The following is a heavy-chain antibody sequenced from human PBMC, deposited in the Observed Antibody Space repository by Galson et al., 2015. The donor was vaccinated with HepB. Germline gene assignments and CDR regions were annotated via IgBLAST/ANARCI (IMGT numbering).Heavy chain of an antibody. CDR2: INGGNHNT. J-gene: IGHJ4*02. Sequence: SVKVSCKASGYTFTNFAIHWVRQAPGQRFEWMGWINGGNHNTRYSQRFQDRVTLTSDTSTSMVLLELSSLRSEDTALYYCARLDDSGYYWDYWGQGTLVTVSS. CDR3: ARLDDSGYYWDY. V-gene: IGHV1-3*01. CDR1: GYTFTNFA. D-gene: IGHD3-3*01.